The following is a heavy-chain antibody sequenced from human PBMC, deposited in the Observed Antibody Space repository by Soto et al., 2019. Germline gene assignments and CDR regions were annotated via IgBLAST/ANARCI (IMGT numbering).Heavy chain of an antibody. Sequence: QVQLQESGPGLVKPSETLSLTCTVSGGSISSYYWSWIRQPAGKGLEWIGRIYTSGSTNYNPSLKGRVTMSVDTSKNQFSLKLSCVTAADTAVYYCAGDRNCSGGSCRLPYYYYGMDVWGQGTTVTVSS. CDR3: AGDRNCSGGSCRLPYYYYGMDV. CDR2: IYTSGST. D-gene: IGHD2-15*01. J-gene: IGHJ6*02. V-gene: IGHV4-4*07. CDR1: GGSISSYY.